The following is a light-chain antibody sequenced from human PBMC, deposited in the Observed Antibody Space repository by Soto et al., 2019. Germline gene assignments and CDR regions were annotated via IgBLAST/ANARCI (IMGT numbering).Light chain of an antibody. CDR2: KAS. V-gene: IGKV1-5*03. CDR3: QQYNSYWT. CDR1: QSISSW. Sequence: DIQMTQSPSTLSASVGDRVTITCRASQSISSWLAWYQQKPGKAPKLLIYKASSLESWVPSRFSGSGSGTEFTLNNSSLQPDDFATYYCQQYNSYWTFGQGTKVEIK. J-gene: IGKJ1*01.